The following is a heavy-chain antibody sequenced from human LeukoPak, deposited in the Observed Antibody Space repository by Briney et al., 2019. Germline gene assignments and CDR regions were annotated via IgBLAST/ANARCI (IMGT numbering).Heavy chain of an antibody. J-gene: IGHJ4*02. CDR2: ISRSGDRT. V-gene: IGHV3-23*01. Sequence: GGSLRLSCAASGFTFSTYAMSWVRQAPGKGLERVSSISRSGDRTYYADSVKGRFTISRDNSKNTLYLQMSSLRAEDTAIYYCAKYNYYGSGSYYNDFDSWGQGTLVTVSS. CDR3: AKYNYYGSGSYYNDFDS. D-gene: IGHD3-10*01. CDR1: GFTFSTYA.